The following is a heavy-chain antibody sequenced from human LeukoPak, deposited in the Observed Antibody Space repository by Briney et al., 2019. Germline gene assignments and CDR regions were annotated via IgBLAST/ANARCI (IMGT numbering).Heavy chain of an antibody. V-gene: IGHV1-69*04. CDR3: ASGVVVAATYSY. J-gene: IGHJ4*02. CDR2: IIPILGIA. CDR1: VGTFSSYA. D-gene: IGHD2-15*01. Sequence: ASVKVSCKASVGTFSSYAISWVRQAPGQGLEWMGRIIPILGIANYAQKFQGRVTITADKSTSTAYMELSSLRSEDTAVYYCASGVVVAATYSYWGQGTLVTVSS.